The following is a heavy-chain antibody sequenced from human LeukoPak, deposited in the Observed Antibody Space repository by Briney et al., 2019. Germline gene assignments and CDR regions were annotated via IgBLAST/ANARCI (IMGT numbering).Heavy chain of an antibody. Sequence: PGRSLRPACEASGFSFSTYWISSVRQAPGRGLGWVANIRQDGSEKYYVDAGKGRFTISRDIAKKSLYLQMNSLRAEDTAVYYCARIRNWNDYFVWGQGTLVTVSS. CDR3: ARIRNWNDYFV. J-gene: IGHJ4*02. V-gene: IGHV3-7*01. D-gene: IGHD1-1*01. CDR1: GFSFSTYW. CDR2: IRQDGSEK.